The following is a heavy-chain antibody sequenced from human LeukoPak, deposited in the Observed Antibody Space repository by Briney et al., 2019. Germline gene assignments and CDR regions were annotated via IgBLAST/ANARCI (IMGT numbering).Heavy chain of an antibody. CDR3: TRQVYNWNYARPAMDV. Sequence: GGSLRLSCAASGFTFSGSAMHWVRHASGKGLEWVGRSRSKANRYATAYAATLQGRFTISRDDSKNTAYLQMNSLKTEDTAVYHCTRQVYNWNYARPAMDVWGKGTTVTVSS. CDR1: GFTFSGSA. CDR2: SRSKANRYAT. J-gene: IGHJ6*03. D-gene: IGHD1-7*01. V-gene: IGHV3-73*01.